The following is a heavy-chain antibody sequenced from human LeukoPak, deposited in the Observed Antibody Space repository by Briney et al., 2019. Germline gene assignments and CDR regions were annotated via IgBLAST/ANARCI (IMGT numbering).Heavy chain of an antibody. D-gene: IGHD1-1*01. CDR3: IRVNWNDGGYFDY. CDR2: IRNKLNSYTT. J-gene: IGHJ4*02. Sequence: GGSLRLSCAGSGFSFSDFYMDWVRQAPGKGLQWVGRIRNKLNSYTTKYAASVQGRFTISRDDLKNSLYLQMNSLKTEDTAVYYCIRVNWNDGGYFDYWGQGTLVTVSS. CDR1: GFSFSDFY. V-gene: IGHV3-72*01.